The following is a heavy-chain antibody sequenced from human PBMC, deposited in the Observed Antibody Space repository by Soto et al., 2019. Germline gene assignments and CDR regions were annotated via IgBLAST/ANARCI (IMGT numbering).Heavy chain of an antibody. CDR3: ARERMTYYYGSGTDTAYYYYGMDV. D-gene: IGHD3-10*01. V-gene: IGHV1-2*04. CDR1: GYTFTGYY. CDR2: INPNSGGT. Sequence: GASVKVSCKASGYTFTGYYMHWVRQAPRQGLEWMGWINPNSGGTNYAQKFQGWVTMTRDTSISTAYMELSRLRSDDTAVYYCARERMTYYYGSGTDTAYYYYGMDVWGQGTTVTVSS. J-gene: IGHJ6*02.